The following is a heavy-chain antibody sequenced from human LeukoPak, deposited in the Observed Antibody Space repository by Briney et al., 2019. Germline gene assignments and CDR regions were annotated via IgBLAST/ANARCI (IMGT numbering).Heavy chain of an antibody. CDR2: IRYDGSND. Sequence: SGGSLRLSCAASGFTFSSYAMHWVRQAPGKGLEWVAFIRYDGSNDYYADSVKGRFTISRDNTKNTLYVQMNSLRAEDTALYYCARDFRTNYYYYMDVWGKGTTVTVSS. D-gene: IGHD1-14*01. V-gene: IGHV3-30*04. CDR3: ARDFRTNYYYYMDV. CDR1: GFTFSSYA. J-gene: IGHJ6*03.